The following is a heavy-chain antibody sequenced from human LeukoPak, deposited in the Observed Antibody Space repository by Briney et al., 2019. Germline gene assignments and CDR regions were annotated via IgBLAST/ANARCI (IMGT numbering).Heavy chain of an antibody. V-gene: IGHV3-23*01. CDR1: GFTFSSYA. D-gene: IGHD3-16*01. CDR3: AKDSTASGGNWFDP. Sequence: GGFLRLSCAASGFTFSSYAMSWVRQAPGKGLEWVSAISGSGGSTYYADSVKGRFTISRDNSKNTLYLQMNSLRAEDTAVYYCAKDSTASGGNWFDPWGQGTLVTVSS. CDR2: ISGSGGST. J-gene: IGHJ5*02.